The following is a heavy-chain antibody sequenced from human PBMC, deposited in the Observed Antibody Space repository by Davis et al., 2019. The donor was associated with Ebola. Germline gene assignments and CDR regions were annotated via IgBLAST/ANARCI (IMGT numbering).Heavy chain of an antibody. CDR3: ARTTRITIFGVVLSKYYYYYMDV. D-gene: IGHD3-3*01. J-gene: IGHJ6*03. V-gene: IGHV2-5*01. CDR1: GFSLSTSGVG. Sequence: SGPTLVKPTQTLTLTCTFSGFSLSTSGVGVGWIRQPPGKALEWLALIYWNDDKRYSPSLKSRLTITRDTYKSQVVLTMTNMDPVDTATYYCARTTRITIFGVVLSKYYYYYMDVWGKGTTVTVSS. CDR2: IYWNDDK.